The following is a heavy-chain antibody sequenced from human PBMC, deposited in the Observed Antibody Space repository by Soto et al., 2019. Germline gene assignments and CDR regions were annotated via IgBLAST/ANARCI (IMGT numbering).Heavy chain of an antibody. J-gene: IGHJ6*03. V-gene: IGHV4-59*01. Sequence: QVQLQESGPGLVKPSETLSLTCTVSGGSISSYYWSWIRQPPGKGLEWIGYIYYSGSTNYNPSLKSRVTISVDTSKSQFSLKLSSVTAADTAVYYCATQTTPLYYYYIDVWGKGTTVTVSS. CDR3: ATQTTPLYYYYIDV. D-gene: IGHD4-4*01. CDR1: GGSISSYY. CDR2: IYYSGST.